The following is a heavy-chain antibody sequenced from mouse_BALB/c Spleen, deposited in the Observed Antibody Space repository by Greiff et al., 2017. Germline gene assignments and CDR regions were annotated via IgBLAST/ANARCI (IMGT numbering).Heavy chain of an antibody. CDR3: ATMITTRAMDY. J-gene: IGHJ4*01. D-gene: IGHD2-4*01. CDR2: ISSGSSTI. Sequence: EVKLMESGGGLVQPGGSRKLSCAASGFTFSSFGMHWVRQAPEKGLEWVAYISSGSSTIYYADTVKGRFTISRDNPKNTLFLQMTSLRSEDTAMYYCATMITTRAMDYWGQGTSVTVSS. CDR1: GFTFSSFG. V-gene: IGHV5-17*02.